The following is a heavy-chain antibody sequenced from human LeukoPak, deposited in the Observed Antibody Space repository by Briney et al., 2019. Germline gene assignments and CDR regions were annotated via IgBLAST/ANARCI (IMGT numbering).Heavy chain of an antibody. CDR2: IYYSGST. J-gene: IGHJ4*02. Sequence: SETLSLTCTVSGGSISSSSYYWGWIRQPPGKGREWIVSIYYSGSTYYNPSLKSRVTISVDTSKNQFSLKLSSVTAADTAVYYCARESVVVPAATYFDYWGQGTLVTVSS. D-gene: IGHD2-2*01. V-gene: IGHV4-39*07. CDR3: ARESVVVPAATYFDY. CDR1: GGSISSSSYY.